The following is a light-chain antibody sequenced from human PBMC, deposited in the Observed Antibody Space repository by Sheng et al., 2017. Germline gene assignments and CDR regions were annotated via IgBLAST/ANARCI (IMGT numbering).Light chain of an antibody. CDR3: QHPGT. J-gene: IGKJ5*01. Sequence: DIHLTQSPSFLSASVGDRVSITCRASQGIREYLAWYQQKPGKAPKLLIYSASTLQSGVPSRFTGSGSGTEFTLTISSLQPEDFATYYCQHPGTFGQGTRLEIK. V-gene: IGKV1-9*01. CDR1: QGIREY. CDR2: SAS.